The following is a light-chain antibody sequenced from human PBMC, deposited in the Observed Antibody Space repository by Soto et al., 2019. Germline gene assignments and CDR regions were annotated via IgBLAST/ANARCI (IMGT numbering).Light chain of an antibody. CDR1: QSISSK. CDR2: GAS. V-gene: IGKV3-20*01. J-gene: IGKJ5*01. Sequence: IVMTQSPATLSVSPGERATLSCRASQSISSKLAWYQQKPGQAPRLLIYGASSRATGIPDRVSGSGSGTDFTLTISRLEPADFAVYYCQQYVTTPITFGQGTRLEIK. CDR3: QQYVTTPIT.